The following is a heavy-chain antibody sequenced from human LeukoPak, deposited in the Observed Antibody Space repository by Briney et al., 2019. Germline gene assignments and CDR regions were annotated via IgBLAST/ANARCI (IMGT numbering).Heavy chain of an antibody. J-gene: IGHJ6*03. Sequence: GGSLRLSCAASGFTFDDYGMSWVRQAPGKGLEWVSGINWNGGSTGYADSVKGRFTISRDNAENSLYLQMNSLRAEDTALYHCARDSGQLVLGGVHYYYYMDVWGKGTTVTVSS. CDR3: ARDSGQLVLGGVHYYYYMDV. D-gene: IGHD6-6*01. CDR2: INWNGGST. V-gene: IGHV3-20*01. CDR1: GFTFDDYG.